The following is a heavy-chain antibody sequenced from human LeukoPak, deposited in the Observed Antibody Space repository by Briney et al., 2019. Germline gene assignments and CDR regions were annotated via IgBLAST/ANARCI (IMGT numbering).Heavy chain of an antibody. J-gene: IGHJ5*02. CDR2: VDYNGST. V-gene: IGHV4-59*02. Sequence: PSETLSLTCSVSGASVSSSHWNWIRQSPGKGLEWIANVDYNGSTKYNPSLRGRGTMSLDTSKNQFHLKLESVTAADTARYFCARGSYEPFDRWGQGTLVTVSS. CDR1: GASVSSSH. D-gene: IGHD3-22*01. CDR3: ARGSYEPFDR.